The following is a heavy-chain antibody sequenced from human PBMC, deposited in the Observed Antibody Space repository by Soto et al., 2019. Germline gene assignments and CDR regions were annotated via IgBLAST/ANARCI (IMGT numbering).Heavy chain of an antibody. D-gene: IGHD3-16*01. V-gene: IGHV4-30-2*01. Sequence: SETLSLTCAVSGGSISSGGYSWSWIRQTPGKGLEWIGYIYPTGKTYYNPSLENRVTISIHTSKNQFSLQLTSVTAADTAVYYCARAPPGPAPRWGVWGHGTTVTVSS. CDR3: ARAPPGPAPRWGV. CDR2: IYPTGKT. J-gene: IGHJ6*02. CDR1: GGSISSGGYS.